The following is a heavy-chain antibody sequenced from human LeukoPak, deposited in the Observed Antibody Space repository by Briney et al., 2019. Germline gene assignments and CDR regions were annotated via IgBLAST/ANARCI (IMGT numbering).Heavy chain of an antibody. J-gene: IGHJ4*02. D-gene: IGHD3-22*01. V-gene: IGHV1-69*05. CDR3: ARGAFQYYYDSSSLRYFDY. CDR2: IIPIFGTA. Sequence: SVKVSCKASGGTFGSYAISWVRQAPGQGLEWMGGIIPIFGTANYAQKFQGRVTITTHESTSTAYMELSSLRSEDTAVYYCARGAFQYYYDSSSLRYFDYWGQGTLVTVSS. CDR1: GGTFGSYA.